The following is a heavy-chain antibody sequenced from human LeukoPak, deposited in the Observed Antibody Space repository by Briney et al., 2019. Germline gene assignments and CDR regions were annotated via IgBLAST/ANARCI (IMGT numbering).Heavy chain of an antibody. CDR2: IIPNSGGT. J-gene: IGHJ4*02. CDR3: ARASAFSGSFYAY. V-gene: IGHV1-2*02. D-gene: IGHD1-26*01. CDR1: GGTFSSYA. Sequence: ASVKVSCKASGGTFSSYAVSWVRQAPGQGLEWMGGIIPNSGGTIYAQNFQGRVTVTRDTSIGTAYMELSGLTSDDTAVYYCARASAFSGSFYAYWGQGTLVTVSS.